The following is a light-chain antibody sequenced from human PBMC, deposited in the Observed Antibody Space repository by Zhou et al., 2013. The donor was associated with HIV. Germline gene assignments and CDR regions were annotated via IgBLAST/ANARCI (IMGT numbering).Light chain of an antibody. V-gene: IGKV3-11*01. CDR3: QQRSNWPPLT. J-gene: IGKJ4*01. CDR2: DAS. CDR1: QTVSSH. Sequence: EAVLTQSPGTLSLSPGERATLSCRASQTVSSHLAWYQQKPGQAPRLLIYDASNRATGIPARFSGSGSGTDFTLTISSLEPEDFAVYYCQQRSNWPPLTFGGGTKVEIK.